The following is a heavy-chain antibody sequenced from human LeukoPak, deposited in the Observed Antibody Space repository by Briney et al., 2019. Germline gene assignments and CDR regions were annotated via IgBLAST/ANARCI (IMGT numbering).Heavy chain of an antibody. CDR3: ARDLNTARFDY. CDR1: GFAITSNY. J-gene: IGHJ4*02. CDR2: IYGGGSP. V-gene: IGHV3-66*01. Sequence: PGGSLRLSCVASGFAITSNYMNWVRQAPGKGLEWVSAIYGGGSPYYADSVKGRFTIPRDTSKNTLYLQMNSLRAEDTAVYYCARDLNTARFDYWGQGTLVTVSS. D-gene: IGHD5-18*01.